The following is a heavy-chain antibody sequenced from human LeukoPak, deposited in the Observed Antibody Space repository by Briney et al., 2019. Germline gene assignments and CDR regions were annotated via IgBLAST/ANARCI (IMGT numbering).Heavy chain of an antibody. D-gene: IGHD2-8*01. CDR1: GYTFTGYY. CDR3: AGSSLPRMVHASLDY. J-gene: IGHJ4*02. V-gene: IGHV1-2*02. CDR2: INPNSGGT. Sequence: GASVKASCKASGYTFTGYYMHWVRQAPGQGLEWMGWINPNSGGTNYAQKFQGRVTMTRDTSISTAYMELSRLRSDDTAVYYCAGSSLPRMVHASLDYWAREPWSPSPQ.